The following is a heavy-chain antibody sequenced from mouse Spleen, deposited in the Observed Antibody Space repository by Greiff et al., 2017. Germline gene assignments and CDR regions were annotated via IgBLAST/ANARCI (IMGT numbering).Heavy chain of an antibody. V-gene: IGHV1-76*01. Sequence: QVQLQQSGAELVRPGASVKLSCKASGYTFTDYYINWVKQRPGQGLEWIARIYPGSGNTYYNEKFKGKATLTAEKSSSTAYMQLSSLTSEDSAVYFCARRGVPEDYFDYWGQGTTLTVSS. CDR1: GYTFTDYY. CDR2: IYPGSGNT. J-gene: IGHJ2*01. D-gene: IGHD2-14*01. CDR3: ARRGVPEDYFDY.